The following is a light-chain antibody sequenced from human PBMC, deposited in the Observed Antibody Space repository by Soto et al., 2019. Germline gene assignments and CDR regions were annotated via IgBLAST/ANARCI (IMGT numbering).Light chain of an antibody. CDR2: GAS. Sequence: EIVLTQSPGTLSLSPGERATLSCRASQSVTSNYLAWFQQKPGQAPRVLIYGASSRATGVPDRFSGSGSGTDFTHTISRLEPEDFAGYYCQQYTSLPFTFGPGTKVDIK. V-gene: IGKV3-20*01. CDR1: QSVTSNY. CDR3: QQYTSLPFT. J-gene: IGKJ3*01.